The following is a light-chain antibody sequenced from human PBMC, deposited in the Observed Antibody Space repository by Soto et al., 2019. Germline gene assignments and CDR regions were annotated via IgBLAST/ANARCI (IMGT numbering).Light chain of an antibody. CDR1: QSISNF. CDR3: QQSYRNPRT. V-gene: IGKV1-39*01. J-gene: IGKJ1*01. CDR2: AAS. Sequence: DIQMTQSSSFLSASEGDRVTIFCRASQSISNFLHWYQQRPGKAPKLLIYAASKLESGVPSRFGGSGSGTDFTLTISSLQPEDFATYYCQQSYRNPRTFGLGTRVEIK.